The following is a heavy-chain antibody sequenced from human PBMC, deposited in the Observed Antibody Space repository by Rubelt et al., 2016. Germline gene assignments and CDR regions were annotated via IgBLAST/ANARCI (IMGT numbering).Heavy chain of an antibody. CDR1: GGSISSGGYY. D-gene: IGHD3-10*01. CDR3: ARHIPAARGGVEAFDI. J-gene: IGHJ3*02. CDR2: VYYAEST. V-gene: IGHV4-39*01. Sequence: QVQLRESGPGLVKPSQTLSLTCTVFGGSISSGGYYWSWIRQHPGKGLEWIGSVYYAESTYYNPSLQSRVTISVDTSQNRFSLRLRCGTAAEPAVYYFARHIPAARGGVEAFDIWGQGTMVTVSS.